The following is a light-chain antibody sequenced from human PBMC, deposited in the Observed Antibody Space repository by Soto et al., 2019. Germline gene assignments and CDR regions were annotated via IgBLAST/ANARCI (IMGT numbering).Light chain of an antibody. Sequence: SYELTQPPSVSVAPGKTARITCGGNNIGSKSVHWYQQKPGQAPVLVIYYDSDRPSGIPERFSGSNSGNTATLTISRVEAGDEADYYCQVWDSSSDHVVVFGGGTKRTVL. V-gene: IGLV3-21*04. CDR1: NIGSKS. J-gene: IGLJ2*01. CDR3: QVWDSSSDHVVV. CDR2: YDS.